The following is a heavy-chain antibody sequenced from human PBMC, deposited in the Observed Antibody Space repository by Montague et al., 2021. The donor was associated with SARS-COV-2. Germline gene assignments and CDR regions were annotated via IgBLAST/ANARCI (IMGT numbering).Heavy chain of an antibody. Sequence: SETLSLTCTVSAGPINNYYWSWIRQSSGKGLEWIWRIYPSGDNNYNPSLKSRVTVSIDTSKSQFSVNLNSLTVADTAVYYCASSYGAGYYGFDYRGQGIPVTVSS. J-gene: IGHJ4*02. V-gene: IGHV4-4*07. CDR1: AGPINNYY. CDR2: IYPSGDN. CDR3: ASSYGAGYYGFDY. D-gene: IGHD3-3*01.